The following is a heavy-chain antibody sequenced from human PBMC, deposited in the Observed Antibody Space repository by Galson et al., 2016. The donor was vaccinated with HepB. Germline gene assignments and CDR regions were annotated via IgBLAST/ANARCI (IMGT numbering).Heavy chain of an antibody. J-gene: IGHJ4*02. Sequence: SLRLSCAASGFTFSDFPMSWVRQAPGKGLEWLSMVSGSGTGTYYRDSVKGRFTISRDNSKGMVYLQMDSLRDEDTGIHYCAKQPYYTILFDYWGQGALVIVSS. CDR1: GFTFSDFP. V-gene: IGHV3-23*01. CDR3: AKQPYYTILFDY. D-gene: IGHD2/OR15-2a*01. CDR2: VSGSGTGT.